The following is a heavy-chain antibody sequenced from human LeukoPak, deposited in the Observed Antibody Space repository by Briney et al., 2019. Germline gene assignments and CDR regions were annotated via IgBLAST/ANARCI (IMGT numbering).Heavy chain of an antibody. CDR2: ISAYNGNT. Sequence: ASVKVSCKASGYTFTSYGMSWVRQAPGQRLEWMGWISAYNGNTNYAQKLQGRVTMTTDTSTSTAYMELRSLRSDDTAVYYCAKAGYSSGWYGLDYWGQGTLVTVSS. CDR1: GYTFTSYG. D-gene: IGHD6-19*01. J-gene: IGHJ4*02. CDR3: AKAGYSSGWYGLDY. V-gene: IGHV1-18*01.